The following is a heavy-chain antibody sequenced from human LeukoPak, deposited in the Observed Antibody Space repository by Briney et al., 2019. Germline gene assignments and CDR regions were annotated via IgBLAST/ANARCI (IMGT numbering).Heavy chain of an antibody. J-gene: IGHJ4*02. CDR2: IYYSGST. D-gene: IGHD5-24*01. V-gene: IGHV4-59*01. CDR1: GGSISSYY. CDR3: AREGEMATSAFDY. Sequence: KTPETLSLTCTVSGGSISSYYWSWIRQPPGKGLEWIGYIYYSGSTNYNPSLKSRVTISVDTSKNQFSLKLSSVTAADTAVYYCAREGEMATSAFDYWGQGTLVTVSS.